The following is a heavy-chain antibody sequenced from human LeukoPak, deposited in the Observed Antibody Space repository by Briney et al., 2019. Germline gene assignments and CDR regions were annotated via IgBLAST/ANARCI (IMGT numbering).Heavy chain of an antibody. V-gene: IGHV4-59*08. J-gene: IGHJ4*02. Sequence: SETLSLTCTISGGSISSYYWSWIRQPPGKGLEWIGYIYYSGSTKYNPSLKSRVTISVDTSKNQFSLKLSSVTAADTAVYYCGSGSYYFDYWGQGTLVTVST. D-gene: IGHD3-10*01. CDR3: GSGSYYFDY. CDR2: IYYSGST. CDR1: GGSISSYY.